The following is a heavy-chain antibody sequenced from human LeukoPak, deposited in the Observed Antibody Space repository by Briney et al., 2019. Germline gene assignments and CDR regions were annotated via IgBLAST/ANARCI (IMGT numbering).Heavy chain of an antibody. D-gene: IGHD4-17*01. Sequence: SGPALVKPTQTLTLTCTFSGFSLSTSGMCVSWIRQPPGKALAWLARIDWDDDKYYSTSLKTRLTISKDTSKNRVVVTMTNMDPVDTATYYCARTSYGDYGVGFDYWGQGTLVTVSS. CDR3: ARTSYGDYGVGFDY. CDR2: IDWDDDK. J-gene: IGHJ4*02. CDR1: GFSLSTSGMC. V-gene: IGHV2-70*11.